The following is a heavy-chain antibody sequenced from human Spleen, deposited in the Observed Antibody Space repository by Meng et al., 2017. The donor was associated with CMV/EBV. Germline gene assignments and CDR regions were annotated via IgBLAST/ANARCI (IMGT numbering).Heavy chain of an antibody. CDR2: IMPIVGIT. CDR3: ATPLRDWYSSFDS. Sequence: CKASGGSLNNYIFSWVRQAPGQGPEWMGGIMPIVGITNYAQRFQGRITITVDKSTSTAYLEVTRLRIDDTAVYYCATPLRDWYSSFDSWGQGTLVTVSS. J-gene: IGHJ4*02. V-gene: IGHV1-69*02. CDR1: GGSLNNYI. D-gene: IGHD2-21*02.